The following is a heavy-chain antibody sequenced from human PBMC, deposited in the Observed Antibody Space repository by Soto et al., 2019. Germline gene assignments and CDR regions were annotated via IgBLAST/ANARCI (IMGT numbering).Heavy chain of an antibody. D-gene: IGHD4-17*01. CDR2: IYSGGST. J-gene: IGHJ4*02. Sequence: DVELVESGGGLVQPGRSLRLSCAASGFTFDSFAMQWIRQVPGKGLEWVSVIYSGGSTYYADSVKGRFTISRDNSKNTLYLQMNSLRAEDTAVYYCARATLSAYGYYFDYWGQGTLVTVSS. CDR1: GFTFDSFA. CDR3: ARATLSAYGYYFDY. V-gene: IGHV3-66*01.